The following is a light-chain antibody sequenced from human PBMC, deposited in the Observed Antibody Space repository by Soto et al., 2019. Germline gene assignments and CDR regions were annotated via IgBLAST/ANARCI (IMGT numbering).Light chain of an antibody. J-gene: IGKJ3*01. V-gene: IGKV1-17*03. CDR3: LQHYSYPFT. CDR1: QGINIL. CDR2: AAS. Sequence: DIQMTQSPSAISASVGDRVTITCRASQGINILLAWFQQAPGQVTKRLIYAASTLQGGVPLRFSGSGSGAEFSLTISNLQPEDSATYYCLQHYSYPFTFGPGTRVEIK.